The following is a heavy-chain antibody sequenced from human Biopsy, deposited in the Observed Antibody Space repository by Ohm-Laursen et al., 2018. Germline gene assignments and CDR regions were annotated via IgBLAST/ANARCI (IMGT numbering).Heavy chain of an antibody. CDR3: ARVRGGFLEWFDY. D-gene: IGHD3-3*01. Sequence: ETLSLTCAVSGESMGTYYWTWIRQPPGKGLEWIASIYYSGTTNKNPSLKSRVTISVDTSKRQFYLELSSVTAADTAIYYCARVRGGFLEWFDYWGQGTLITVSS. CDR2: IYYSGTT. CDR1: GESMGTYY. J-gene: IGHJ5*01. V-gene: IGHV4-59*01.